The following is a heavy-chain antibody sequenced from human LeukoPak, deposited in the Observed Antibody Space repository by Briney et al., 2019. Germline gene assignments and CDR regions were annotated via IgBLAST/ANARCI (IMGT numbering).Heavy chain of an antibody. J-gene: IGHJ6*02. CDR3: ASAHITMIVSV. CDR2: INHSGST. V-gene: IGHV4-34*01. CDR1: GGSFSGYY. D-gene: IGHD3-22*01. Sequence: SETLSLTCAVYGGSFSGYYWSWIRQPPGKGLEWIGEINHSGSTNYNPSLKSRVTISVDRSKNQFSLKLSSVTAADTAVYYCASAHITMIVSVWGLGTTVTVSS.